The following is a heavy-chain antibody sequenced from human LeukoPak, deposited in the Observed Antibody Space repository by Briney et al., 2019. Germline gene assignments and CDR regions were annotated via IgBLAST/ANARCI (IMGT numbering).Heavy chain of an antibody. V-gene: IGHV3-9*01. CDR3: ARQLYSSSFYGMDV. D-gene: IGHD6-6*01. Sequence: GGSLRLSCAASGFTFDDYAMHWVRQAPGKGLEWVSGISWNSGSIGYADSVKGRFTISRDNAKNSLYLQMNSLRAEDTAVYYCARQLYSSSFYGMDVWGQGTTVTVSS. J-gene: IGHJ6*02. CDR2: ISWNSGSI. CDR1: GFTFDDYA.